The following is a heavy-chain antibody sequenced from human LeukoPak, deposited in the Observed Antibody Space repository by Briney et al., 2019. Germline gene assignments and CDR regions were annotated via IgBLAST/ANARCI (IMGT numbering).Heavy chain of an antibody. D-gene: IGHD3-10*01. V-gene: IGHV3-66*01. J-gene: IGHJ2*01. CDR2: IYSGGST. Sequence: GGSLRLSCAASGFTFSDYYMNWIRQAPGKGLEWVSVIYSGGSTYYADSVKGRFTISRDNSKNTLYLQMNSLRAEDTAVYYCAREITMVRGVIIKTIYWYFDLWGRGTLVTVSS. CDR1: GFTFSDYY. CDR3: AREITMVRGVIIKTIYWYFDL.